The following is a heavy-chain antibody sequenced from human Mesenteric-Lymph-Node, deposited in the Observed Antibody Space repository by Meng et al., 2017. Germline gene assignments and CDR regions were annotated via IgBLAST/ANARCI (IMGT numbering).Heavy chain of an antibody. D-gene: IGHD2-2*02. Sequence: QVRLAQWVAGLLKPSETLSLTCAVYGGSFSGYYWGWIRQPPGKGLEWIGEINHSGSTNYTPSLRSRVTISVDKSRNQFSLKLTSVSAADTAVYYCVRDTRRGGGWFDPWGQGTLVTVSS. J-gene: IGHJ5*02. CDR3: VRDTRRGGGWFDP. V-gene: IGHV4-34*01. CDR1: GGSFSGYY. CDR2: INHSGST.